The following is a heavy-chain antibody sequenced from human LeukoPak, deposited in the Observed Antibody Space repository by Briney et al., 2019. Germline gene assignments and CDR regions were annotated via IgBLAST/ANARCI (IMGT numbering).Heavy chain of an antibody. CDR1: GFTFSSYW. CDR3: ARAAEDTVDY. V-gene: IGHV3-74*01. Sequence: GGSLRLSCAASGFTFSSYWTHWVRQAPGKGLVWVSRITSDGSSTSYADSVKGRFTISRDNAKNTLYLQMNSLRAEDTAVYYCARAAEDTVDYWGQGTLVTVSS. J-gene: IGHJ4*02. D-gene: IGHD5-18*01. CDR2: ITSDGSST.